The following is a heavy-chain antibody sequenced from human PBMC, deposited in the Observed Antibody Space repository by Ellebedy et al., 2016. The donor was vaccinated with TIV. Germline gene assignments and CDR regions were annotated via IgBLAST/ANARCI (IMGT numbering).Heavy chain of an antibody. CDR1: GFTFSSYD. V-gene: IGHV3-13*05. CDR2: IGTAGDP. J-gene: IGHJ6*02. Sequence: GESLKISCAASGFTFSSYDMHWVRQTTGKGLEWVSAIGTAGDPYYPGSVKGRFTISRENAKKSLYLQMNRLRAGDKAVYYCARGGTTVAGYYYYGMDVWGQGTTVTVSS. CDR3: ARGGTTVAGYYYYGMDV. D-gene: IGHD4-17*01.